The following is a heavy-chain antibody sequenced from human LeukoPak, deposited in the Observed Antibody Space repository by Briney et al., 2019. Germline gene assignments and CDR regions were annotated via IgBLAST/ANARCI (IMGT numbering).Heavy chain of an antibody. CDR1: GFTFSSYA. CDR3: AKDPYYYDSSGRYYFDY. CDR2: ISGSGGST. D-gene: IGHD3-22*01. Sequence: GGSLRLSCAASGFTFSSYAMSWVRQAPGKGLEWVSAISGSGGSTYHADSVKGRFTISRDNSKNTLYLQMNSLRAEDTAVYYCAKDPYYYDSSGRYYFDYWGQGTLVTVSS. J-gene: IGHJ4*02. V-gene: IGHV3-23*01.